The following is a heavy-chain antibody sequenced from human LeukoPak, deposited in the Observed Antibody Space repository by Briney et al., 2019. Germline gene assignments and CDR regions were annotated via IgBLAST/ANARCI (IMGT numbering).Heavy chain of an antibody. D-gene: IGHD2-2*01. Sequence: SETLSLTCTVSGGSISSYYWSWIRQPPGKGLEWIGYIYYSGSTNYNPSLKSRVTISVDTSKNQFSLKLSSVTAADTAVYYCARGNRYCSSTSCYQFDYWGQGTLVTVSS. J-gene: IGHJ4*02. CDR1: GGSISSYY. CDR2: IYYSGST. V-gene: IGHV4-59*12. CDR3: ARGNRYCSSTSCYQFDY.